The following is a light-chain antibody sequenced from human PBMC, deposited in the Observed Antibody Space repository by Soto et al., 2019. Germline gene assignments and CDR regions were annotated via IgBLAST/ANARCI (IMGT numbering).Light chain of an antibody. CDR2: GAS. Sequence: DTVMTQSPATLSVSPGERATLSCRASQSVSSNFAWYLQKPGQAPRRLIYGASTSATGIPARFSGSGSGTEFTLPISSLQSEDFAVYYCQQYNNWPPYTFGQGTKLEIK. V-gene: IGKV3-15*01. CDR1: QSVSSN. J-gene: IGKJ2*01. CDR3: QQYNNWPPYT.